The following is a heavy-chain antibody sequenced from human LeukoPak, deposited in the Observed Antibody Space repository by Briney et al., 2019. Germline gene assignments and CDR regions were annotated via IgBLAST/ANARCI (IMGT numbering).Heavy chain of an antibody. CDR1: GGSISSYY. Sequence: SETLSLTCTVSGGSISSYYWSWIRQPPGKGLEWIGYIYYSGSTNYNPSLKSRVTISVDTSKNQLSLKLSSVTAADTAVYYCARQDYYDSSGYYYDDAFDIWGQGTMVTVSS. D-gene: IGHD3-22*01. J-gene: IGHJ3*02. CDR3: ARQDYYDSSGYYYDDAFDI. CDR2: IYYSGST. V-gene: IGHV4-59*08.